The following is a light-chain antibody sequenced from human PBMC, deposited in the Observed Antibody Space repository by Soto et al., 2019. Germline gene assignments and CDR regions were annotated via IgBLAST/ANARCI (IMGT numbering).Light chain of an antibody. Sequence: QSALTQPASVSGSPGQSITISCTGTSSDVGGYNYVSWYQQHPGKAPKLMIYEVSNRPSGASNRFSGSKSGNTASLTISGLHAEDEADYYCSSYTSSSTLVFGTGTKVTVL. J-gene: IGLJ1*01. CDR3: SSYTSSSTLV. CDR2: EVS. V-gene: IGLV2-14*01. CDR1: SSDVGGYNY.